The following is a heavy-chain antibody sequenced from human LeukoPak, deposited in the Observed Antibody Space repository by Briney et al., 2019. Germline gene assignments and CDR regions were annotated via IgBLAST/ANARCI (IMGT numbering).Heavy chain of an antibody. CDR1: GFTYSSYA. CDR3: AKDDAWLQYGN. Sequence: GGSLRLSCAASGFTYSSYAMSWVRQAPGKGLEWVSAISVSGGSTYYADSVKGRFTISRDNSKNTLYLQMNSLRAEETAVYYCAKDDAWLQYGNWGRGTLVTVSS. J-gene: IGHJ4*02. CDR2: ISVSGGST. V-gene: IGHV3-23*01. D-gene: IGHD5-24*01.